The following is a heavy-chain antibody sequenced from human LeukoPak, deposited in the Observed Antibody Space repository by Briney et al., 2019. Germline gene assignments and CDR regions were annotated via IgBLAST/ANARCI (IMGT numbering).Heavy chain of an antibody. CDR3: AKDTRIAVAHDAFDV. V-gene: IGHV3-33*06. CDR1: GFTFSSYG. J-gene: IGHJ3*01. CDR2: IWYDGSNK. D-gene: IGHD6-19*01. Sequence: PGRSLRLSCAASGFTFSSYGMHWVRRAPGKGLEWVAVIWYDGSNKYYADSVKGRFTISRDNSKNTLYLQMNSLRAEDTAIYYCAKDTRIAVAHDAFDVWGQGTMVTVSA.